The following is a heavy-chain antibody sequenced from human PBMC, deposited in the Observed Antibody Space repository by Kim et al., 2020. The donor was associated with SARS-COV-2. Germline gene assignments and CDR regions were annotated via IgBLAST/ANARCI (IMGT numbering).Heavy chain of an antibody. Sequence: GGSLRLSCAASGFSFSNHWMTWVRQAPGRGPEWVANIKQHGSEKYYVDSVRGRFTISRDDAKNSLYLQMNSLRAEDTAIYCCARNNAMDVWGQGTTVTVSS. CDR2: IKQHGSEK. CDR1: GFSFSNHW. J-gene: IGHJ6*02. V-gene: IGHV3-7*03. CDR3: ARNNAMDV.